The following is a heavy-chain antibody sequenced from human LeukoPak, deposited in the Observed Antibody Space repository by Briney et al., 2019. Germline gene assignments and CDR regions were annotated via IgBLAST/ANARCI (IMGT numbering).Heavy chain of an antibody. V-gene: IGHV4-34*01. CDR3: ARMGSYRYLAYFDY. J-gene: IGHJ4*02. Sequence: SETLSLTCAVYGGSFSGYYWSWIRQPPGKGLEWIGEINHSGSTNYNPSLKSRVTISVDTSKNQFSLKLSSVTAADTAVYYCARMGSYRYLAYFDYWGQGTLVTVS. CDR2: INHSGST. D-gene: IGHD3-16*02. CDR1: GGSFSGYY.